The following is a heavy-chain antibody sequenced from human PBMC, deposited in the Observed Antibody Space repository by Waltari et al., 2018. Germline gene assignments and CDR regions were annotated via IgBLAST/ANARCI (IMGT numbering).Heavy chain of an antibody. V-gene: IGHV3-9*01. CDR1: GFTFDDYA. CDR2: ISWNSGSI. J-gene: IGHJ4*02. CDR3: AKDKRGNYFDY. Sequence: EVQLVESGGGLVQPGRSLRLSCAASGFTFDDYAMHWVRQAPGKGLEWVSGISWNSGSIGYADSVKGRFTISRDNSKNTLYLQMNSLRAEDTAVYYCAKDKRGNYFDYWGQGTLVTVSS.